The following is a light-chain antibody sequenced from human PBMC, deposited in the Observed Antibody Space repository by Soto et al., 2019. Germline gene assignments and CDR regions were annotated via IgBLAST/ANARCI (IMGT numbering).Light chain of an antibody. J-gene: IGKJ1*01. Sequence: DIVLTQSPATLSVSPGDRATLSCRASQNILNNLAWYHQKPGQPPRLLVYGASTRATDAPPRFRGSGSGTEFSLTISSLQSEDFGTYYCQQYSSWHRTFGQGSKVEMK. V-gene: IGKV3-15*01. CDR3: QQYSSWHRT. CDR1: QNILNN. CDR2: GAS.